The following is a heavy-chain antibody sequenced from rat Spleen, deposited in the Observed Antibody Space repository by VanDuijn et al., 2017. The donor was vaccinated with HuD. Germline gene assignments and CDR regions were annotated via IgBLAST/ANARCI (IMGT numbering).Heavy chain of an antibody. V-gene: IGHV3-3*01. CDR2: INSAGST. CDR3: ARGIDYYFDY. CDR1: GYSITSSYR. D-gene: IGHD4-2*01. Sequence: EVQLQESGPGLVKPSQSLSLTCSVTGYSITSSYRWNWIRKFPGNKLEWMGYINSAGSTNYNPSFKSRISITRDTSKNQFFLQVNSVTTEDTATFYCARGIDYYFDYWGQGVMVTVSS. J-gene: IGHJ2*01.